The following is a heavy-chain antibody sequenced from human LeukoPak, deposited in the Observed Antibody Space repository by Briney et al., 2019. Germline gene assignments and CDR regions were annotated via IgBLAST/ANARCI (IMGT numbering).Heavy chain of an antibody. CDR1: GFTFDDYA. CDR3: ARDYKYAFDN. CDR2: ISGDGGST. Sequence: PGGSLRLSCAASGFTFDDYAMHWVRQAPGKGLEWVSLISGDGGSTNYADSVKGRFTISGDKAKNSLYLQMNSLRVEDTAVYYCARDYKYAFDNWGQGTLVTVSS. V-gene: IGHV3-43*02. D-gene: IGHD5-24*01. J-gene: IGHJ4*02.